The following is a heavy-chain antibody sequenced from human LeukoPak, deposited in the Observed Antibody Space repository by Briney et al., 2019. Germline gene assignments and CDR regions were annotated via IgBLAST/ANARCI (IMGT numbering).Heavy chain of an antibody. D-gene: IGHD6-19*01. Sequence: GGSLRLSCATSGFTFSSYAMSWVRQAPGKGLEWVSAISGSGGSTYYADSVKGRFTISRDNSKNTLYLQMNSLRAEDTAVYYCAKVFITSSIAVAGPFDYWGQGTLVTVSS. CDR1: GFTFSSYA. CDR2: ISGSGGST. J-gene: IGHJ4*02. V-gene: IGHV3-23*01. CDR3: AKVFITSSIAVAGPFDY.